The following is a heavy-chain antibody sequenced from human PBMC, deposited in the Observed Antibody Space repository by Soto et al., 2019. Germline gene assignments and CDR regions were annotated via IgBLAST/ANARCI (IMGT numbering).Heavy chain of an antibody. J-gene: IGHJ3*01. V-gene: IGHV3-23*01. CDR2: ISGNGLNT. Sequence: EVHLLESGGGLVQPGGSLRLSCAASGFTFSNHGMTWVRQAPGKGLECVSGISGNGLNTYYADSVKGRFTISRDNSRNRMYLQRNSLRVEDAALYYCARRVDYGDFVLDFSGQGTMVTVSS. CDR1: GFTFSNHG. D-gene: IGHD4-17*01. CDR3: ARRVDYGDFVLDF.